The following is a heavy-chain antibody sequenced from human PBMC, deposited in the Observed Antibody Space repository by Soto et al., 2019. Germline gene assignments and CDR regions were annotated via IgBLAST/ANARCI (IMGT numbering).Heavy chain of an antibody. CDR3: ARELYDYVWGSYRYTPWFDP. CDR2: IKQDGSEK. D-gene: IGHD3-16*02. Sequence: GGSLRLSCAASGFTFSSYWMSWVRQAPGKGLGWVANIKQDGSEKYYVDSVKGRFTISRDNAKNSLYLQMNSLRAEDTAVYYCARELYDYVWGSYRYTPWFDPWGQGTLVTVSS. CDR1: GFTFSSYW. J-gene: IGHJ5*02. V-gene: IGHV3-7*04.